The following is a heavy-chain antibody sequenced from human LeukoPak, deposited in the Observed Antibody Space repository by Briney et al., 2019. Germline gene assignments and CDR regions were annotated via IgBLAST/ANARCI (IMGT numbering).Heavy chain of an antibody. V-gene: IGHV3-23*01. CDR3: AKNYVASGYSSCDS. CDR1: GFTFSGYA. D-gene: IGHD3-22*01. Sequence: GGSLRLSCSASGFTFSGYAVTWVRQAPGKGLEWVSTIATGGTTYYAGSVKGRFTISRDNSQSTLYLQMNSLRAEDTALYYCAKNYVASGYSSCDSWGQGTLVTVSS. J-gene: IGHJ5*01. CDR2: IATGGTT.